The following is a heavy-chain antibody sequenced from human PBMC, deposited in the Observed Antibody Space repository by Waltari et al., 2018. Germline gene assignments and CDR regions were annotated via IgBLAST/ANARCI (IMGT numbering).Heavy chain of an antibody. CDR2: IYSTGST. V-gene: IGHV4-4*07. J-gene: IGHJ3*02. CDR3: ARHAQPSDLWELRERAAGGPFDI. D-gene: IGHD1-26*01. Sequence: QEQLQESGPGLVKPSETLSLTCTVSGGSLTLYYWNWIRQPAGKGLEWIGQIYSTGSTKYNPALKSRVTMSVDTSTNQFSLNLGSVTAADTAVYYCARHAQPSDLWELRERAAGGPFDIWGQGTMVTVSA. CDR1: GGSLTLYY.